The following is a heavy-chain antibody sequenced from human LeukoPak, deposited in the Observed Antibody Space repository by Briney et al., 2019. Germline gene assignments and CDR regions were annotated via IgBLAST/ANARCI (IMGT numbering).Heavy chain of an antibody. D-gene: IGHD3-22*01. CDR3: ARPQTSSGYYSPFDY. CDR1: GFTFSSYS. V-gene: IGHV4-34*01. CDR2: INHSGST. J-gene: IGHJ4*02. Sequence: PGGSLRLSCAASGFTFSSYSMNWVRQPPGKGLEWIGEINHSGSTNYNPSLKSRVTISVDTSKNQFSLKLSSVTAADTAVYYCARPQTSSGYYSPFDYWGQGTLVTVSS.